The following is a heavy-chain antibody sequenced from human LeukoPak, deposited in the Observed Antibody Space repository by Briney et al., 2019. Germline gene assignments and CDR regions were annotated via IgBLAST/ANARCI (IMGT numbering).Heavy chain of an antibody. CDR2: IYGAGAT. D-gene: IGHD6-6*01. CDR1: GLTVSSEY. J-gene: IGHJ4*02. Sequence: GGSLRLSCAAYGLTVSSEYLAWVRQAPGKGLEWISVIYGAGATYYADSVEGRFTISRDTYNNASYLQMNSLRVEDTAVYHCARLLPASRHYFDYWGRGTPVTVSS. CDR3: ARLLPASRHYFDY. V-gene: IGHV3-53*01.